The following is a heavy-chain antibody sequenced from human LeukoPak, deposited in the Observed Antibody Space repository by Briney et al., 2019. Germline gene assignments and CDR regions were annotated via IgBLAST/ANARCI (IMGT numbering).Heavy chain of an antibody. V-gene: IGHV3-30*04. Sequence: GGSLRLSCAASGLTFNKYAIHWARQAPGKGLEWVAVISNDGVTSIFANSVKGRFTISRDNWKNTLYLQLSSLRVEDTAVYYCVREGYYDSGGPFSGYFDYWGRGDLVTVSS. D-gene: IGHD3-22*01. CDR2: ISNDGVTS. J-gene: IGHJ4*02. CDR1: GLTFNKYA. CDR3: VREGYYDSGGPFSGYFDY.